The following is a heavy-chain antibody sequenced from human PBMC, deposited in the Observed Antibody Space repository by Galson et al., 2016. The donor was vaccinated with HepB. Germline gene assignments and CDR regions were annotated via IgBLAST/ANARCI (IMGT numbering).Heavy chain of an antibody. CDR2: ISYDGSNE. CDR1: GFTFSTYA. CDR3: ARGKDYYYMDV. V-gene: IGHV3-30-3*01. Sequence: SLRLSCAASGFTFSTYAMHWVRQAPGKGLEWVAFISYDGSNEYYADSVEGRFTISRDNSKNTLCLRMNSLRAEDTAVYYCARGKDYYYMDVWGKGTTVTVSS. J-gene: IGHJ6*03.